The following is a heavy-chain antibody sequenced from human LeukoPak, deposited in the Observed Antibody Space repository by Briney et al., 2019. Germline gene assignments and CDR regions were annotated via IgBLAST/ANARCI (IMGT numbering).Heavy chain of an antibody. J-gene: IGHJ4*02. D-gene: IGHD3-10*01. Sequence: PGGSLRLSCAASGFTFSSYAMSWVRQAPGKGLEWVSAISGSGGSIYYADSVKGRFTISRDNSKNTLYLQMNSLRAEDTAVYYCAKALYYYGSGSYYNRPFDYWGQGTLVTVSS. CDR3: AKALYYYGSGSYYNRPFDY. V-gene: IGHV3-23*01. CDR2: ISGSGGSI. CDR1: GFTFSSYA.